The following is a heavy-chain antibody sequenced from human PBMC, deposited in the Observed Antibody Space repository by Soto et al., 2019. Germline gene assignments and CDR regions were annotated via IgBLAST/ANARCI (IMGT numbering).Heavy chain of an antibody. Sequence: AVSVKVSCKASGYTFTSYAMHWVRHAPGQRLEWMGWINACNGNTKYSQKFQGRVTITTATSTSTAYMELRSLRSDDTAVYYCASLLLWFGEAHYGMDVWGQGTTVTVSS. CDR2: INACNGNT. CDR1: GYTFTSYA. CDR3: ASLLLWFGEAHYGMDV. D-gene: IGHD3-10*01. V-gene: IGHV1-3*01. J-gene: IGHJ6*02.